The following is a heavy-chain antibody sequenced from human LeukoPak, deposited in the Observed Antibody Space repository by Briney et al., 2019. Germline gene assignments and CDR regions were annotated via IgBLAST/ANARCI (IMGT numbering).Heavy chain of an antibody. V-gene: IGHV3-21*01. CDR1: GFTFSSYS. Sequence: GGSLRLSCAASGFTFSSYSMNWVRQAPGKGLEWVSSIISSSSYIYYADSVKGRFTISRDNAKNSLYLQMNSLRAEGTAVYYCASFGYCSGGSCFDYWGQGTLVTVSS. CDR3: ASFGYCSGGSCFDY. J-gene: IGHJ4*02. CDR2: IISSSSYI. D-gene: IGHD2-15*01.